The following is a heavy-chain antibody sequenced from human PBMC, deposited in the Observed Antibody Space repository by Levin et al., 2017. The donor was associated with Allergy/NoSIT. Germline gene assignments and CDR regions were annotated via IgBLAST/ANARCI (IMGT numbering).Heavy chain of an antibody. CDR3: ARAPLLNYYGSGSYGMDG. V-gene: IGHV1-8*01. J-gene: IGHJ6*02. Sequence: ASVKVSCKASGYTFTSYDINWVRQATGQGLEWMGWMNPNSGNTGYAQKFQGRVTMTRNTSISTAYMELSSLRSEDTAVYYCARAPLLNYYGSGSYGMDGWGQGTTVTVSS. CDR2: MNPNSGNT. D-gene: IGHD3-10*01. CDR1: GYTFTSYD.